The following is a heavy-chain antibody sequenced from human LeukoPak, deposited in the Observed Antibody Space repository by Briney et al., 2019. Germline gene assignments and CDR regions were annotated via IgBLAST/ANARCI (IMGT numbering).Heavy chain of an antibody. V-gene: IGHV1-24*01. CDR3: ATVEYSSGWYFDY. CDR2: FDPEDGET. CDR1: GYTLTELS. Sequence: ASVKVSCKVSGYTLTELSMHWVRQAPGKGLEWMGGFDPEDGETIYAQKFQRRVTMTEDTSTDTAYMELSSLRSEDTAVYYCATVEYSSGWYFDYWGQGTLVTVSS. J-gene: IGHJ4*02. D-gene: IGHD6-19*01.